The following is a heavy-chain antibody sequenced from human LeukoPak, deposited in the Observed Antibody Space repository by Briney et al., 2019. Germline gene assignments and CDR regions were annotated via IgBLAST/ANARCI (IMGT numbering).Heavy chain of an antibody. Sequence: PGGSLRLSCAASGFTFSNYWMTWVRQAPGKGLEWVANVKQDGSEKNYVDSVKGRFTISRDNAKNSLYLQMNSLRAEDTAVYYCARSETTYYYDSSVYFYYYYGMDVWGQGTTVTVSS. CDR1: GFTFSNYW. V-gene: IGHV3-7*01. CDR2: VKQDGSEK. D-gene: IGHD3-22*01. CDR3: ARSETTYYYDSSVYFYYYYGMDV. J-gene: IGHJ6*02.